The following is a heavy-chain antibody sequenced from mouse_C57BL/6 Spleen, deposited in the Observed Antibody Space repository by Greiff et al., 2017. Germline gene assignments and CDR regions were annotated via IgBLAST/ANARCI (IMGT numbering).Heavy chain of an antibody. CDR3: ARSLYGSSFYYAMDY. CDR1: GYTFISSW. J-gene: IGHJ4*01. D-gene: IGHD1-1*01. CDR2: IHPNSGST. V-gene: IGHV1-64*01. Sequence: QVQLQQPGAELVKPGASVKLSCKASGYTFISSWMHWVKQRPGQGLEWIGMIHPNSGSTNYNEKFKSKATLTVDKSSSTAYMQLSSLTSEDSAVYYCARSLYGSSFYYAMDYWGQGTSVTVSS.